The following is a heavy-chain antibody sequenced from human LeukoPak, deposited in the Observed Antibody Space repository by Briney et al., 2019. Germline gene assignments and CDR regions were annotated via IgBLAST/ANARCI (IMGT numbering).Heavy chain of an antibody. J-gene: IGHJ4*02. CDR1: GYTFTSYY. CDR2: INPSGGST. D-gene: IGHD3-10*01. V-gene: IGHV1-46*01. Sequence: ASVKVSCKASGYTFTSYYMHWVRQAPGQGLEWMGIINPSGGSTSYAQKFQGRVTMTRDTSISTAYMELSRLRSDDTAVYYCATLGPFRDWGQGTLVTVSS. CDR3: ATLGPFRD.